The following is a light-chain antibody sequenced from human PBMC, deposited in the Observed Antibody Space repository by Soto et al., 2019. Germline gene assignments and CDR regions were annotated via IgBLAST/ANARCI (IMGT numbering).Light chain of an antibody. J-gene: IGKJ1*01. CDR1: QGISTY. CDR3: QGHSTYPRT. CDR2: GAS. V-gene: IGKV1-9*01. Sequence: DIQLTQSPSFLSASVGGTVTITCRASQGISTYLAWYQQKPGKAPKNLIYGASTLQSGVPSRFSGSGSGTEFTLTISSLQPEDSATYYCQGHSTYPRTFGPGTKVEIK.